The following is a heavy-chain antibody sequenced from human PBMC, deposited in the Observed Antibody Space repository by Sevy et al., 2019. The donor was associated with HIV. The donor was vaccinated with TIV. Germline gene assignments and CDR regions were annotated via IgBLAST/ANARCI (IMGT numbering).Heavy chain of an antibody. CDR1: GGSISSGGYS. V-gene: IGHV4-30-2*01. D-gene: IGHD3-22*01. CDR3: ASAYYYDSSGGFDY. CDR2: IYHSGST. J-gene: IGHJ4*02. Sequence: SETLSLTCAVSGGSISSGGYSWSWIRQPPGKGLEWIGYIYHSGSTYYNPSLKSRVTISVDRSKNQFSLKLSSVTGADTAVYYSASAYYYDSSGGFDYWGQGTQVTVSS.